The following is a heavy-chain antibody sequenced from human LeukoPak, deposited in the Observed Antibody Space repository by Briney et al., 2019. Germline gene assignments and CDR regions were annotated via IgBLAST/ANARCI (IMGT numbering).Heavy chain of an antibody. J-gene: IGHJ5*02. CDR2: ISYDGSNK. D-gene: IGHD4-17*01. CDR3: AKGGSYTVTRGHTWFDP. V-gene: IGHV3-30*18. Sequence: PGRSLRLSCAASGFAFSSYGMHWVRQAPGKGLEWVAVISYDGSNKYYADSVKGRFTISRDNSKNTLYLQMNSLRAEDTAVYYCAKGGSYTVTRGHTWFDPWGLGTLVTVSS. CDR1: GFAFSSYG.